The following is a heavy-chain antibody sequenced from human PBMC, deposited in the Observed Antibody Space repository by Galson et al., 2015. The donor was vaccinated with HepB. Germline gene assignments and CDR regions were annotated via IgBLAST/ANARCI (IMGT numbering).Heavy chain of an antibody. CDR3: ARGRGGFDP. Sequence: SCKASGYTFTSYAMHWVRQAPGKGLEWVAIISYDGSNKYYVDSVKGRFTISRDNSKNTLYLQMNSLRAEDTAVYYCARGRGGFDPWGQGTLVTVSS. CDR2: ISYDGSNK. CDR1: GYTFTSYA. V-gene: IGHV3-30*04. J-gene: IGHJ5*02. D-gene: IGHD3-10*01.